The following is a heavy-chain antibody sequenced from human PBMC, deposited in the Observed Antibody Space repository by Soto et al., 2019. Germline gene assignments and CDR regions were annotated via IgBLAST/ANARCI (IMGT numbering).Heavy chain of an antibody. CDR1: GYTFTDYH. J-gene: IGHJ6*02. Sequence: GASVKVSCKASGYTFTDYHVHWVRQAPGQGLEWMGWINPNSGATNYAQKFQGRVTMTRDTSIGTTYMELSRLRSDDTAVYFCAREEIGGSQSFLRSDYYYRGMDVWGQGTTVTVSS. V-gene: IGHV1-2*02. D-gene: IGHD4-17*01. CDR3: AREEIGGSQSFLRSDYYYRGMDV. CDR2: INPNSGAT.